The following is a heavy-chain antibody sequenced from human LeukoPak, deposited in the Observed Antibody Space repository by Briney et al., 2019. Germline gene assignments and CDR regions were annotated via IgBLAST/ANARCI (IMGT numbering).Heavy chain of an antibody. Sequence: SGGSLRLSCVVSGFTFNIYVMTWVRQAPGEGLEWVSNIRGSGDSTYSADCVKGRFTISRDNSKNTLYLQMNGLRAEDTATYYCARRPTSRAFDYWGQGTLVTVSS. D-gene: IGHD6-6*01. CDR2: IRGSGDST. V-gene: IGHV3-23*01. J-gene: IGHJ4*02. CDR3: ARRPTSRAFDY. CDR1: GFTFNIYV.